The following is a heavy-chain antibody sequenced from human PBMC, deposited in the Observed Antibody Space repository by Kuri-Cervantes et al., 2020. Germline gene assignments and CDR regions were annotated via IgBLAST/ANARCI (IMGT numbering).Heavy chain of an antibody. CDR2: IYSGGST. CDR1: GFTVSSNY. Sequence: ETLSLTCAASGFTVSSNYMSWVRQAPGKGLEWVSVIYSGGSTYYADSVKGRFTISRDNSKNTLHLQMNSLRAEDTAVYYCASGPPYDFWSGYYYYYYGMDVWGQGTTVTVSS. D-gene: IGHD3-3*01. J-gene: IGHJ6*02. CDR3: ASGPPYDFWSGYYYYYYGMDV. V-gene: IGHV3-66*01.